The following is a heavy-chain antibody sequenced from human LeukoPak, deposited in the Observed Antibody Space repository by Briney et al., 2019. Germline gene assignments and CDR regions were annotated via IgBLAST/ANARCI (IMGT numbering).Heavy chain of an antibody. Sequence: GGSLRLSCAASGFSFSSYAMSWVRLAPGKGLEWVSVISGSGGSTYYADSVKGRFTISRDNSKNTLYLQMNSLRAEDTAVYYCAKHRMVRGVITDYYFDYWGQGTLVTVSS. CDR1: GFSFSSYA. CDR2: ISGSGGST. V-gene: IGHV3-23*01. D-gene: IGHD3-10*01. J-gene: IGHJ4*02. CDR3: AKHRMVRGVITDYYFDY.